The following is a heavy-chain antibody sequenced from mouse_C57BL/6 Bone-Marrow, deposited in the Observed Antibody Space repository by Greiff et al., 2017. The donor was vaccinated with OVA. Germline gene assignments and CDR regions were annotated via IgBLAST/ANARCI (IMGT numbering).Heavy chain of an antibody. Sequence: EVQGVESGGGLVKPGGSLKLSCAASGFTFSSYTMSWVRQTPEKRLEWVATISGGGGNTYYPDSVKGRFTISRDNAKNTLYLQMSSLRSEDTALYYCARQRAPYYYGSSYAMDYWGQGTSVTVSS. V-gene: IGHV5-9*01. CDR1: GFTFSSYT. J-gene: IGHJ4*01. D-gene: IGHD1-1*01. CDR2: ISGGGGNT. CDR3: ARQRAPYYYGSSYAMDY.